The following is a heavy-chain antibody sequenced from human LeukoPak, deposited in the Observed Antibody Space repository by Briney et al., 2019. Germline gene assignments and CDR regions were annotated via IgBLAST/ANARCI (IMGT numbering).Heavy chain of an antibody. CDR3: TRMKFYDSTGYSPGHYMDV. Sequence: SETLSLTCTVSGGPMYSYYWSWIRQPAGKGLEWIGRLYPGVSTDYNPSLKSRVTMSVDASKNQFALKLSAVTAADTGVYYCTRMKFYDSTGYSPGHYMDVWGKGTTVTVSS. CDR2: LYPGVST. D-gene: IGHD3-22*01. CDR1: GGPMYSYY. J-gene: IGHJ6*03. V-gene: IGHV4-4*07.